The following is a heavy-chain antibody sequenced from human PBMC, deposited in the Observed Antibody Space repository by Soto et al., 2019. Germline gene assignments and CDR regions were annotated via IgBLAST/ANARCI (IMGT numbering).Heavy chain of an antibody. J-gene: IGHJ6*03. CDR1: GFTFSTYW. V-gene: IGHV3-74*01. D-gene: IGHD3-10*01. CDR3: ASIGTGYYNMDV. CDR2: INGDGSRT. Sequence: EVQLVESGGGLVQPGGSLRLSCAASGFTFSTYWMHWVRQVPGKGLVWLSRINGDGSRTNYGDSVRGRFTSSRENAKNTLYLEMNSLRAEGTAVYLCASIGTGYYNMDVWCKGTTGNVSS.